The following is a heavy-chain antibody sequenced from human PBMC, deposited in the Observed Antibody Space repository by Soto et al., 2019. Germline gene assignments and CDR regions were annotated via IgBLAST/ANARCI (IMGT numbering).Heavy chain of an antibody. Sequence: SGGSLRLSCAASGFTFSSYSMNWVRQAPGKGLEWVSYISSSSSTIYYADSVKGRFTISRDNAKNSLYLQMNSLRAEDTAVYYCAKCEWFPYYYYMDVWGKGTTVTVSS. J-gene: IGHJ6*03. V-gene: IGHV3-48*01. CDR2: ISSSSSTI. CDR1: GFTFSSYS. D-gene: IGHD3-3*01. CDR3: AKCEWFPYYYYMDV.